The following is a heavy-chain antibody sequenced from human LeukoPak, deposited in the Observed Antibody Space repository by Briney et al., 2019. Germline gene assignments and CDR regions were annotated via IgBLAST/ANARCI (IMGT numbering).Heavy chain of an antibody. Sequence: GGSLRLSCTASGFSFSDHYMSWIRQAPGKGLECVSYISGTGTTIYYADSVKGRFTISRDNAKNSLYLQMNSLTAEDAAVYYCVRRARLDRSLRQPEDYWGQGTLITVSS. D-gene: IGHD1-14*01. CDR1: GFSFSDHY. CDR2: ISGTGTTI. J-gene: IGHJ4*02. CDR3: VRRARLDRSLRQPEDY. V-gene: IGHV3-11*01.